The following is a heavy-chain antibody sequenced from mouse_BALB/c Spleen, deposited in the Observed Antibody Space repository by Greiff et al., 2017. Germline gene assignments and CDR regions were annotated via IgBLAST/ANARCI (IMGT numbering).Heavy chain of an antibody. V-gene: IGHV5-4*02. CDR1: GFTFSDYY. J-gene: IGHJ4*01. CDR2: ISDGGSYT. Sequence: EVKVVESGGGLVKPGGSLKLSCAASGFTFSDYYMYWVRQTPEKRLEWVATISDGGSYTYDPDSVKGRFTISRDNDKNNLYLQMRSLKTEDTAMYDCARGGGYYEMDYWGQGTSVTVSS. CDR3: ARGGGYYEMDY.